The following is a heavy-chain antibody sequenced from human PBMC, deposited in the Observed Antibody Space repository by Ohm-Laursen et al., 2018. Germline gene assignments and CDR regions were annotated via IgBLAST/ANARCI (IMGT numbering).Heavy chain of an antibody. CDR2: IYYSGNT. V-gene: IGHV4-59*01. J-gene: IGHJ5*02. Sequence: GTLSLTCTVSGDSISGYYWSWIRQPPGKGLEWLGNIYYSGNTNYNPSLKSRVTISVDTSRKQFSLKLTSVTAADTAVYHCARDRGGLGWFDPWGQGTLVTVSS. CDR1: GDSISGYY. D-gene: IGHD3-16*01. CDR3: ARDRGGLGWFDP.